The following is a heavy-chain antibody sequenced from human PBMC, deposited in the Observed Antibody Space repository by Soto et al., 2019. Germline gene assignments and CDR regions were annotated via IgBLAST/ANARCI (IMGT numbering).Heavy chain of an antibody. CDR3: AYRRCGGDCLQSYSSHYYYGLDV. CDR2: IYWDDDK. D-gene: IGHD2-21*02. CDR1: GFSLNTGGVG. V-gene: IGHV2-5*02. J-gene: IGHJ6*02. Sequence: QITLKESGPTLVKPTQTLTLTCTISGFSLNTGGVGVGWIRQPPGKALEWLALIYWDDDKRYSPSLKSRLTITKDTSKHQVVLTMTNMDPLDTATYYWAYRRCGGDCLQSYSSHYYYGLDVWGQGNTVTVSS.